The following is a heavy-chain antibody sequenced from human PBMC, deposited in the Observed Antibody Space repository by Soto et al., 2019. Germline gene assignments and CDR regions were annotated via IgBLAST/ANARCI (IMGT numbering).Heavy chain of an antibody. CDR2: INHSGST. J-gene: IGHJ4*02. CDR1: GGSFSGYY. Sequence: QVQLQQWGAGLLKPSETLSLTCAVYGGSFSGYYWSWIRQPPGKGLEWIGEINHSGSTNYNPSLKSRVTTSVDTSKNQLSLKLSSVTAADTAVYYCARRVAVVVPAANSPPPYYFDYWGQGPLGTVSS. V-gene: IGHV4-34*01. CDR3: ARRVAVVVPAANSPPPYYFDY. D-gene: IGHD2-2*01.